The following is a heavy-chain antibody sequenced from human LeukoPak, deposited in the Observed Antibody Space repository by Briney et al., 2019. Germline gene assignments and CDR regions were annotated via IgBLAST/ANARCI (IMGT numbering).Heavy chain of an antibody. D-gene: IGHD4-17*01. CDR3: ARALDYGDSEGPLDS. CDR2: ISSSRGFI. V-gene: IGHV3-21*01. Sequence: PGGSLRLSCAASGFTFSNYWMSWVRQAPGKGLEWVSSISSSRGFIYYTDSVKGRFTISRDNAKNSLYLQMNSLRAEDTAVYYCARALDYGDSEGPLDSWGQGTLVTVSS. CDR1: GFTFSNYW. J-gene: IGHJ4*02.